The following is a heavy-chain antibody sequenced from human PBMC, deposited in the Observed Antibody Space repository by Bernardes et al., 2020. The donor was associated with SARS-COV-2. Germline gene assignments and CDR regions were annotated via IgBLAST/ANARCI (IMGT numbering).Heavy chain of an antibody. D-gene: IGHD5-12*01. CDR2: IYSTGTT. V-gene: IGHV4-4*07. J-gene: IGHJ4*02. CDR1: GCSISSDY. Sequence: SETLSLTCTVSGCSISSDYCSWCRQPAGKGLEWISRIYSTGTTNYNTSPKSRLTTSVETTKNQFSLKVTSVTAAATAGDYCARDSGNIVTTTVRFDYWGQGTLVTVSS. CDR3: ARDSGNIVTTTVRFDY.